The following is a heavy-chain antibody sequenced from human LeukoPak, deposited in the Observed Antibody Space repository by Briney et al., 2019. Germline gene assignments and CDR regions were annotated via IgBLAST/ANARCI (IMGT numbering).Heavy chain of an antibody. Sequence: ASVKVSCKASGYTFSKYAMNWVRQAPGQGLEWMGWISAYNGNTNYAQKLQGRVTMTTDTSTSTAYMELRSLRSDDTAVYYCARDAPRYCSSTSCYKGFEYFQHWGQGTLVTVSS. V-gene: IGHV1-18*01. CDR1: GYTFSKYA. J-gene: IGHJ1*01. CDR3: ARDAPRYCSSTSCYKGFEYFQH. D-gene: IGHD2-2*02. CDR2: ISAYNGNT.